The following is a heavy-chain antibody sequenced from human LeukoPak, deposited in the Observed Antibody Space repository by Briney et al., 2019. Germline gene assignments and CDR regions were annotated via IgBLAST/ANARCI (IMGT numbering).Heavy chain of an antibody. V-gene: IGHV1-69*04. D-gene: IGHD3-22*01. CDR3: ARDYYDSSGYLN. CDR2: IIPILGIA. CDR1: VGTFSSYT. J-gene: IGHJ4*02. Sequence: SVNVSCKACVGTFSSYTISWVRQAPGQGLEWMGRIIPILGIANYAQKFQGRVTITADKSTSTAYMELSSLRSEDTAVYYCARDYYDSSGYLNWGQGTLVTVSS.